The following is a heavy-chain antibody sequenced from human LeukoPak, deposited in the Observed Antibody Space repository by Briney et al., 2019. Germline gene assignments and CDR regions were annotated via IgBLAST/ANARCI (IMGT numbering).Heavy chain of an antibody. J-gene: IGHJ5*02. V-gene: IGHV1-46*01. Sequence: GASVKVSCKASGYTFTSYYMHWVRQAPGQGLEWMGIINPSGGSTSYAQKFQGRVTMTRDTSTSTVYMELSSLRSEDTAVYYCARVGVVAPAATWFDPWGQGTLVTVSS. CDR1: GYTFTSYY. CDR3: ARVGVVAPAATWFDP. CDR2: INPSGGST. D-gene: IGHD2-2*01.